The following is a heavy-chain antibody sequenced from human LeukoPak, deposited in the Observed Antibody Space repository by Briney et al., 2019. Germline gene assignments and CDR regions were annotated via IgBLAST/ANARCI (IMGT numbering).Heavy chain of an antibody. V-gene: IGHV3-20*04. CDR1: GFTFDDYG. J-gene: IGHJ6*03. CDR2: INWNGGST. D-gene: IGHD3-22*01. Sequence: PGGSLRLSCAASGFTFDDYGMSWVRQAPGKGLEWVSGINWNGGSTGYADSVKGRFTISRDNAKNSLYLQMNSLRAEDTALYYCARDQVVYYDSSVVPDSYYMDVWGKGTTVTVSS. CDR3: ARDQVVYYDSSVVPDSYYMDV.